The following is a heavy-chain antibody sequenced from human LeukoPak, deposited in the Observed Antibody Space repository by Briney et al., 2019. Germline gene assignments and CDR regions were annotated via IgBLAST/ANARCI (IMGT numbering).Heavy chain of an antibody. CDR2: IYYSVST. CDR3: ARDNGYGQLDS. CDR1: GDSINSGDYY. V-gene: IGHV4-30-4*01. D-gene: IGHD2-15*01. Sequence: SQTLSLTCTVSGDSINSGDYYWSWIRQPPRNGLEWIGYIYYSVSTYYNPSLKSRVTISVDTSKNQFSLKLSSVTAADTAVYYCARDNGYGQLDSWGQGTLVTVSS. J-gene: IGHJ4*02.